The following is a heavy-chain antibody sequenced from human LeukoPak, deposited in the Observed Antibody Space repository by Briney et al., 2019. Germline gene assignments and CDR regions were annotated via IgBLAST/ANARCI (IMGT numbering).Heavy chain of an antibody. CDR1: GGSISSHY. V-gene: IGHV4-59*11. CDR3: ARGSLEPGFDP. D-gene: IGHD1-14*01. Sequence: SETLSLTCTVSGGSISSHYWSWIRQPPGKGLVWIGYIYYSGSTNYNPSLKSRVTISVDTSKNQFSLKLSSVTAADTAVYYCARGSLEPGFDPWGQGTLVTVSS. J-gene: IGHJ5*02. CDR2: IYYSGST.